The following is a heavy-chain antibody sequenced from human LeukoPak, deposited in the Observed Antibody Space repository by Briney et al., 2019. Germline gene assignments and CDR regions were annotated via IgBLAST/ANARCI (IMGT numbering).Heavy chain of an antibody. CDR1: AYTFTSYD. CDR3: ARVGWGSWFDP. V-gene: IGHV1-8*01. CDR2: MNPNSGNT. D-gene: IGHD6-19*01. Sequence: ASVKVSCKASAYTFTSYDINWVRQATGQGLEWMGWMNPNSGNTGYAQKFQGRVTMTRNTSISTAYMELRSLRSDDTAVYYCARVGWGSWFDPWGQGTLVTVSS. J-gene: IGHJ5*02.